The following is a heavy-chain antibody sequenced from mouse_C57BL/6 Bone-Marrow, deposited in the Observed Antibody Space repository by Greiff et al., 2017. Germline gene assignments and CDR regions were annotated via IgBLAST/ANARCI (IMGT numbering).Heavy chain of an antibody. J-gene: IGHJ4*01. Sequence: VHVKQSGAELVRPGASVKLSCTASGFNIKDDYMHWVKQRPEQGLEWIGWIDPENGDTEYASKFQGKATITADPSSNTAYLQLSSLTSEDTAVYYCMYSTTGAYYAMDYWGQGTSDTV. V-gene: IGHV14-4*01. CDR2: IDPENGDT. D-gene: IGHD1-1*01. CDR1: GFNIKDDY. CDR3: MYSTTGAYYAMDY.